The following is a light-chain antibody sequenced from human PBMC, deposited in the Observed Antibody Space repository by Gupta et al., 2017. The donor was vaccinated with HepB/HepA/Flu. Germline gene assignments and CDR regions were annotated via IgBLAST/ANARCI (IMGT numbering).Light chain of an antibody. V-gene: IGLV1-51*02. CDR1: SSNIGLNY. CDR2: ETI. J-gene: IGLJ2*01. Sequence: QSILTQPPSVSAAPGQKVTISCSGSSSNIGLNYVAWYQQLPGTAPKLLIYETIKRPSGIPDRFSASKSGTSATLAITGRQTGDEADYYCDTWDSSLSGVVFGGGTKVTVL. CDR3: DTWDSSLSGVV.